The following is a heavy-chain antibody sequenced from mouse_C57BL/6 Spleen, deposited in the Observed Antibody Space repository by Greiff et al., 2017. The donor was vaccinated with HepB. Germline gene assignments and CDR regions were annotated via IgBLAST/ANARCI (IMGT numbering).Heavy chain of an antibody. CDR3: ARRGPYYAMDY. CDR2: IDPSDSYT. D-gene: IGHD3-3*01. Sequence: VQLQQPGAELVKPGASVKLSCKASGYTFTSYWMQWVKQRPGQGLEWIGEIDPSDSYTNYNQKFKGKATLTVDTTSSPAYMQLSSLTSEDSAVYYCARRGPYYAMDYWGQGTSVTVSS. V-gene: IGHV1-50*01. CDR1: GYTFTSYW. J-gene: IGHJ4*01.